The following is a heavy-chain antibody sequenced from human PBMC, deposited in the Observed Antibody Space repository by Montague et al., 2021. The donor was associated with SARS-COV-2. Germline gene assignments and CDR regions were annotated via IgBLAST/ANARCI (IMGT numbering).Heavy chain of an antibody. V-gene: IGHV4-34*01. CDR3: ARARGRTGWFDS. Sequence: SETLSLTCAVCGGSFTTYYWNWIRQPPGKGLETRGEINHSGSTNYYPSRKSRVTISVDMSKCQVFLNLTSVTAADTAIYYCARARGRTGWFDSWGQGIQVTVSS. CDR2: INHSGST. J-gene: IGHJ5*01. CDR1: GGSFTTYY. D-gene: IGHD3-10*01.